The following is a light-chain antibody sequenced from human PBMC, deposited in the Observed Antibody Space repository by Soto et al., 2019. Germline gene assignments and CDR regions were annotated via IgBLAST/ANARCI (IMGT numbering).Light chain of an antibody. CDR2: GAS. CDR3: QQRADWPIT. CDR1: QSVSRSY. J-gene: IGKJ5*01. V-gene: IGKV3D-20*02. Sequence: MVMTQSPATRFLSPGEGATLSCRASQSVSRSYLGWYQQKPGQAPRLLMYGASIRAAGVPDRFSGSVSGTDGTLTISRLETDDGAVYDCQQRADWPITFGQGTRLEI.